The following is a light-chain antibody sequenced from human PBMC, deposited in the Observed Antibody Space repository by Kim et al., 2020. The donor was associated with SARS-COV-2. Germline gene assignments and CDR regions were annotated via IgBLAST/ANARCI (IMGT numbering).Light chain of an antibody. Sequence: EIVLTQSPGTVSLSPGERAILSCRASQDVRNYLIWYQQKPGQAPRLLMYDTSTRATGIPARFSGSGSGTDYTLTISGLEAEDFGIYYCQQRSQWPITFGQATRLEIK. CDR2: DTS. V-gene: IGKV3-11*01. CDR3: QQRSQWPIT. CDR1: QDVRNY. J-gene: IGKJ5*01.